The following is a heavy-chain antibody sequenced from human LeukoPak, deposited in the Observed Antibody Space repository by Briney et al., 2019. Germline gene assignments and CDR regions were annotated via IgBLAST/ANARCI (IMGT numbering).Heavy chain of an antibody. CDR3: AREGYYGSGNLDY. D-gene: IGHD3-10*01. J-gene: IGHJ4*02. CDR2: IYDSGST. V-gene: IGHV4-59*01. Sequence: SETLSLTCTVSGGSISSYYWSWIRQPPGRGREWIGHIYDSGSTNNNHSLSIRVTMSLDTSKSQFPLKLSSVAAADTAVYYCAREGYYGSGNLDYWGQGTLVTVFS. CDR1: GGSISSYY.